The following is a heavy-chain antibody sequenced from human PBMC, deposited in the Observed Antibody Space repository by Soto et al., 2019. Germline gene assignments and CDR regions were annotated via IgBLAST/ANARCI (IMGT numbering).Heavy chain of an antibody. CDR2: INHSGST. D-gene: IGHD2-8*01. CDR3: VRGLGYCTNGVCGNNWFDP. Sequence: PSETLSLTCAVYGGSFSGYYWSWIRQPPGKGLEWIGEINHSGSTNYNPSLKSRVTISVETSKNQFSLKLSSVTAADTAVYYCVRGLGYCTNGVCGNNWFDPWGQGTLVTVSS. CDR1: GGSFSGYY. J-gene: IGHJ5*02. V-gene: IGHV4-34*01.